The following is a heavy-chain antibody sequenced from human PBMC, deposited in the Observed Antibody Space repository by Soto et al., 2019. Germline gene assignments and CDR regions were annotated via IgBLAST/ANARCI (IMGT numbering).Heavy chain of an antibody. CDR3: AIDLEGTVTGRGALGI. D-gene: IGHD6-19*01. CDR2: ISYSGYT. V-gene: IGHV4-31*03. CDR1: GGSIRNDNFY. Sequence: QVQLQESGQGLVKPSQTLSLTCTVSGGSIRNDNFYWSYLRQRPGKGLEWIGYISYSGYTYYHPSLKSRVIISVEPSNNQFSLILNSGAAADTAVYYCAIDLEGTVTGRGALGIWGRGTLVTVSS. J-gene: IGHJ3*01.